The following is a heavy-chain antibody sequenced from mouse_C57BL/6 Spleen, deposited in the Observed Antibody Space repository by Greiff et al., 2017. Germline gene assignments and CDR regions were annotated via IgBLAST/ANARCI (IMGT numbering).Heavy chain of an antibody. Sequence: VKVVESGPGLVAPSQSLSITCTVSGFSLTSYGVHWVRQPPGKGLEWLVVIWSDGSTTYNSALKSRLSISKDNSKSQVFLKMNSLQTDDTAMYYCARHGDYYGSSYEGFAYWGQGTLVTVSA. CDR3: ARHGDYYGSSYEGFAY. CDR2: IWSDGST. D-gene: IGHD1-1*01. J-gene: IGHJ3*01. V-gene: IGHV2-6-1*01. CDR1: GFSLTSYG.